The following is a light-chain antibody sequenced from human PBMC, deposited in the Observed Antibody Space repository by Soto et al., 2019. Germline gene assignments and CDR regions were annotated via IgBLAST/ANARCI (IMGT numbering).Light chain of an antibody. Sequence: SALAQPPSRSGTPGQRVTMSCSGSSSNIGSTSVHWFQQFPGTAPKVLIHSNDKRPSGVPDRFSGSKSGTSASLAISGLQSEDEADYYCAAWDDSLNGFVFGIGTKVTVL. V-gene: IGLV1-44*01. CDR1: SSNIGSTS. CDR3: AAWDDSLNGFV. CDR2: SND. J-gene: IGLJ1*01.